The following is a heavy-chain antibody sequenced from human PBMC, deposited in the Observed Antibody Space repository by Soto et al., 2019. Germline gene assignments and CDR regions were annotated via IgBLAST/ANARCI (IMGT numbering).Heavy chain of an antibody. Sequence: SETLSLTCTVSGGSISSSSYYWGWIRQPPGKGLEWIGSIYYSGSTYYNPSLKSRVTISVDTSKNQFSLKLSSVTAADTAVYYCASTAISLDYGDPGAYYYYGMDVWGQGTTVTVSS. V-gene: IGHV4-39*01. J-gene: IGHJ6*02. D-gene: IGHD4-17*01. CDR3: ASTAISLDYGDPGAYYYYGMDV. CDR2: IYYSGST. CDR1: GGSISSSSYY.